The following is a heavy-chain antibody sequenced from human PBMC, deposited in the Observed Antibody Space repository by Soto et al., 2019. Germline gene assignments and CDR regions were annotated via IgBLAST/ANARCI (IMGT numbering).Heavy chain of an antibody. CDR2: ISSSGSTI. V-gene: IGHV3-11*01. J-gene: IGHJ4*02. CDR1: GFTFSEYY. D-gene: IGHD3-16*02. Sequence: GGSLSLSCASSGFTFSEYYLSWIRQAPGKGVEWVSYISSSGSTIYYADSVNGRVTISRDTANNSLYPQMNRPKAKDTTIYYGARDPGRYDYVWGSYRTPWPYFDYWGQGTLVTASS. CDR3: ARDPGRYDYVWGSYRTPWPYFDY.